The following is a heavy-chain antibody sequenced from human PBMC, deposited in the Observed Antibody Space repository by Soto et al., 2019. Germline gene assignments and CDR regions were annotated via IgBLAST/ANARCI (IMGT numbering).Heavy chain of an antibody. CDR3: AKDIVPGIYSGNFYN. D-gene: IGHD1-7*01. J-gene: IGHJ4*02. CDR2: INWNGKTL. Sequence: GGSLRLSCAASGFTFDDYALHWVRQAPGSGLEWVAGINWNGKTLGYADSLKGRFAISRDNATNCLFLDLNSLTVEDTALYYCAKDIVPGIYSGNFYNWGQGTLVTVSS. CDR1: GFTFDDYA. V-gene: IGHV3-9*01.